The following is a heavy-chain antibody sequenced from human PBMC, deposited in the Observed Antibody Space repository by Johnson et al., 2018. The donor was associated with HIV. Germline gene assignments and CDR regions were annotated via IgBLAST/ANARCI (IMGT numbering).Heavy chain of an antibody. CDR2: LFSGGTI. CDR3: ARACRDGYTCDAFDI. CDR1: GFTVSSYY. J-gene: IGHJ3*02. V-gene: IGHV3-66*01. Sequence: EVQVVESGGGLVQPGGSLRLSCAASGFTVSSYYMSWVRQAPGKGLEWVSVLFSGGTIYFADSVKGRFTISRDNSKNTLYLQMHSLRAEDTAVYYCARACRDGYTCDAFDIWGQGTMVTVSS. D-gene: IGHD5-24*01.